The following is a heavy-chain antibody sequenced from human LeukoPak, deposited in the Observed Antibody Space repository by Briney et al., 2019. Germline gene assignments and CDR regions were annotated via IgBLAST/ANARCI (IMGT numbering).Heavy chain of an antibody. V-gene: IGHV1-24*01. CDR1: GYTLTELS. D-gene: IGHD3-16*02. CDR2: FDPEDGET. J-gene: IGHJ6*02. CDR3: ATDMITFGGVIAYYYGMDV. Sequence: ASVKVSCKVSGYTLTELSMHWVRQAPGKGLEWMGGFDPEDGETIYAQKFQGRVTMTEDTSTDTAYMELSSLRSEDTAVYYCATDMITFGGVIAYYYGMDVWGQGTTVTVSS.